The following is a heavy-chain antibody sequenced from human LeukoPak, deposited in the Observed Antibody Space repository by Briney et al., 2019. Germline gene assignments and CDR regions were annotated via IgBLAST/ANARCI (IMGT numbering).Heavy chain of an antibody. CDR3: AKDLAVAVYYYFDY. J-gene: IGHJ4*02. D-gene: IGHD6-19*01. V-gene: IGHV3-21*01. Sequence: GSLRLSCAASGFTFSSYSMNWVRQAPGKGLEWVSSISSSSSYIYYADSVKGRFTISRDNAKNSLYLQMNSLRAEDTAVYYCAKDLAVAVYYYFDYWGQGTLVTVSS. CDR1: GFTFSSYS. CDR2: ISSSSSYI.